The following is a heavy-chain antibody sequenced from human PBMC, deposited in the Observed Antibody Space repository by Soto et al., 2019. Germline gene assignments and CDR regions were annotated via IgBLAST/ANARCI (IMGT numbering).Heavy chain of an antibody. CDR2: FDPEDGET. CDR3: ARGPPNWGFDY. CDR1: GYTLTELS. J-gene: IGHJ4*02. V-gene: IGHV1-24*01. Sequence: SAKASCKVSGYTLTELSMHWVRQAPGKGLEWMGGFDPEDGETIYAQKFQGRVTMTRTTSASTAYMELTSLRSDDTAVYYCARGPPNWGFDYWGQGTLVTVSS. D-gene: IGHD7-27*01.